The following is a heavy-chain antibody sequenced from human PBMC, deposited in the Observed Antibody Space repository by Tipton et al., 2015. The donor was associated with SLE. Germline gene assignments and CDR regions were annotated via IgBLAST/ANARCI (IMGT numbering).Heavy chain of an antibody. CDR2: INPDGSHK. CDR3: ARRNSESGAFDM. D-gene: IGHD3-10*01. V-gene: IGHV3-7*03. J-gene: IGHJ3*02. Sequence: SLRLSCVASGFTFGRYWMTWVRQAPGKGLGWVANINPDGSHKYYVDSVEGRFTISRDNAKNSLYLEMNSLRAEDTAVYYCARRNSESGAFDMWGQGTMVTVSS. CDR1: GFTFGRYW.